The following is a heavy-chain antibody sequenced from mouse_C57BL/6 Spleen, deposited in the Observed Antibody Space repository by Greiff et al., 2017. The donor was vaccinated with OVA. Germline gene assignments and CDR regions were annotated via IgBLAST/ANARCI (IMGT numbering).Heavy chain of an antibody. CDR3: ARGGSIYYDYDVGYFDV. D-gene: IGHD2-4*01. V-gene: IGHV1-18*01. CDR1: GYTFADYN. CDR2: INPNNGGT. J-gene: IGHJ1*03. Sequence: EVQLQQSGPELVKPGASVKIPCKASGYTFADYNMDWVKQSHGKSLEWIGDINPNNGGTIYNQKFKGKATLTVDKSSSTAYMELRSLTSEDTAVYYCARGGSIYYDYDVGYFDVWGTGTTVTVSS.